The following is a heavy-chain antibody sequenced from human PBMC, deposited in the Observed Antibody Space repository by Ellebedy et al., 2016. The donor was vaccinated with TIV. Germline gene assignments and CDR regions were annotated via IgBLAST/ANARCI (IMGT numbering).Heavy chain of an antibody. J-gene: IGHJ4*02. V-gene: IGHV5-51*01. CDR1: GYSFTSYW. Sequence: GESLKISCKGSGYSFTSYWIGWVRQMPGKGLEWMGIIYPGDSDTRYSPSFQGQVPISADKSISTAYLQWSSLKASDTAMYYWARQPVVRGGGGSYWGQGTLVTVSS. D-gene: IGHD3-10*01. CDR3: ARQPVVRGGGGSY. CDR2: IYPGDSDT.